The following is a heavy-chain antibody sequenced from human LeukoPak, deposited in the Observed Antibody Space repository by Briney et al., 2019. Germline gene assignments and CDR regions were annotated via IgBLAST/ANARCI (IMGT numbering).Heavy chain of an antibody. D-gene: IGHD3-3*01. Sequence: PSQTLSLTCTVSGGSISSGNYYWRWIRQPAEKGLECLGRIYTSGSTNFNPSLKSRVTISVDTSKNQFSLKLSSVTAADTAVYYCARLYYDFWSGYYTHYFDYWGQGTLVTVSS. V-gene: IGHV4-61*02. CDR1: GGSISSGNYY. CDR2: IYTSGST. J-gene: IGHJ4*02. CDR3: ARLYYDFWSGYYTHYFDY.